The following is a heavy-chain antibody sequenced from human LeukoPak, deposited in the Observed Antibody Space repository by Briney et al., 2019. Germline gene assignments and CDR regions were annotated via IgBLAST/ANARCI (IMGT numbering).Heavy chain of an antibody. CDR2: IYYSGST. Sequence: PSETLSLTCTVSGGSISSYYWSWIRQPPGKGLEWIGYIYYSGSTNYNPSLKSRDTISVDTSKNQFSLKLSSVTAADTAVYYCARARWFGEFLGFDYWGQGTLVTVSS. D-gene: IGHD3-10*01. V-gene: IGHV4-59*01. CDR1: GGSISSYY. CDR3: ARARWFGEFLGFDY. J-gene: IGHJ4*02.